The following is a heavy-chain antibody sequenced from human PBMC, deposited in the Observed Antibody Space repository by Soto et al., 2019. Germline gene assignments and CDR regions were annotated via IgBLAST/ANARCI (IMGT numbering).Heavy chain of an antibody. Sequence: PSETLSLTCTFSGCSISSYYWSWIRQPPGKGLEWIGYIYYSGSTNYNPSLKSRVTISVDTSKNQFSLKLSSVTAADTAVYYCARGLASSSWYPGDYYYYYMDVWGKGTTVTVSS. CDR3: ARGLASSSWYPGDYYYYYMDV. D-gene: IGHD6-13*01. J-gene: IGHJ6*03. CDR2: IYYSGST. V-gene: IGHV4-59*08. CDR1: GCSISSYY.